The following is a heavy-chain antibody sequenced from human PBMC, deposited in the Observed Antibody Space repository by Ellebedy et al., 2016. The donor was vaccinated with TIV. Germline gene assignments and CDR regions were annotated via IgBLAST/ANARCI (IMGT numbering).Heavy chain of an antibody. CDR2: IKQDGSEK. Sequence: GGSLRLSXAASGFTFSSYWMSWVRQAPGKGLEWVANIKQDGSEKYYVDSVKGRFTISRDNAKNSLYLQMNSLRAEDTAVYYCARATYYYDSSGYPEYFQHWGQGTLVTVSS. D-gene: IGHD3-22*01. CDR1: GFTFSSYW. J-gene: IGHJ1*01. CDR3: ARATYYYDSSGYPEYFQH. V-gene: IGHV3-7*01.